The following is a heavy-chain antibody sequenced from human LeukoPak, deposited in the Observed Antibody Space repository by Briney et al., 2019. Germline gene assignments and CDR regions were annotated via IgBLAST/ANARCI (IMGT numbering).Heavy chain of an antibody. Sequence: GGSLRLSCGASGFTFSSYWMHWVRQAPWKGLVWVARINPDGSITTHADSVEGRFTISRDNAKNSLYLQMNSLRAEDTALYYCARPPYYYYDSSGYSLVAFDIWGQGTMVTVSS. D-gene: IGHD3-22*01. V-gene: IGHV3-74*01. J-gene: IGHJ3*02. CDR2: INPDGSIT. CDR3: ARPPYYYYDSSGYSLVAFDI. CDR1: GFTFSSYW.